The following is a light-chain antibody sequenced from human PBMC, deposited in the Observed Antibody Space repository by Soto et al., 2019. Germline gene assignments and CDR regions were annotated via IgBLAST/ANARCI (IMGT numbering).Light chain of an antibody. Sequence: QSALTQPRSVSGSPGQSVTISCTGTRNDVGGYNYVSWYQQHPGKAPKLMIYDVTKRPSGVPDRFSGSKSGSTASLTISGLQAEDEADYYCCSYAGSYIFVFGTGTKLNVL. CDR2: DVT. CDR3: CSYAGSYIFV. V-gene: IGLV2-11*01. CDR1: RNDVGGYNY. J-gene: IGLJ1*01.